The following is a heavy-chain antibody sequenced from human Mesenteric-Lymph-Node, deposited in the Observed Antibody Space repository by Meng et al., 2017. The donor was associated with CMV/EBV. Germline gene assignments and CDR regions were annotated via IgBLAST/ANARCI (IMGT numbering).Heavy chain of an antibody. CDR2: MNPNSGNT. CDR1: GYTFTSYD. V-gene: IGHV1-8*01. D-gene: IGHD2-2*02. J-gene: IGHJ4*02. CDR3: VRYCSSTSCYRGFDS. Sequence: ASVKVSCKASGYTFTSYDINWVRQATGQGLEWMGWMNPNSGNTGYAQKFQGRVTMTRNTSISTAYMELSSLRSEDTAVYYCVRYCSSTSCYRGFDSWGQGTLVTVSS.